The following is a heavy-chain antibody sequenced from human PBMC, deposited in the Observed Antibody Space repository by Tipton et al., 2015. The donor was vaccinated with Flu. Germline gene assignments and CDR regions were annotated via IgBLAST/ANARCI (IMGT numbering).Heavy chain of an antibody. Sequence: QLVQSGAEVKKPGSSVKVSCKASGGTFSSYAISWVRQAPGQGLEWMGGIIPIFGTANYAQKFQGRVTITADESTSTAYMELSSLRSEDTAVYYCARVKSLNVVVTAPDYYYYGMDVWGQGTTVTVSS. CDR1: GGTFSSYA. CDR2: IIPIFGTA. J-gene: IGHJ6*02. V-gene: IGHV1-69*01. CDR3: ARVKSLNVVVTAPDYYYYGMDV. D-gene: IGHD2-21*02.